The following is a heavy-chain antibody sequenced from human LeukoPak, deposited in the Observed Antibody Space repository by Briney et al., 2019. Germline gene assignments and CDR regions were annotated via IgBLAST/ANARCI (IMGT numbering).Heavy chain of an antibody. J-gene: IGHJ4*02. Sequence: SETLSLTCAVSGYSISSGYYWGWIRQPPGKGLEWIGEINHSGSTNYNPSLKSRVTISVDTSKNQFSLKLSSVTAADTAVYYCARQSGYSKKRGFDYWGQGTLVTVSS. CDR3: ARQSGYSKKRGFDY. CDR2: INHSGST. V-gene: IGHV4-38-2*01. CDR1: GYSISSGYY. D-gene: IGHD6-13*01.